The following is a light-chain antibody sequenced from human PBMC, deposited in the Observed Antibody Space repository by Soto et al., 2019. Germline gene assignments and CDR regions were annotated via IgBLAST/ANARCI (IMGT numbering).Light chain of an antibody. V-gene: IGLV2-23*01. Sequence: QSVLTQPASVSGSPGQSIAISCTGTSSDVGSYNPVSWYQQHPGKAPKLMIYEGTKRPSGVSNRFSGSRSGNTASLTISGLQAEDEADYYCCSSAGSSLYVFGSGTKVTVL. CDR2: EGT. CDR3: CSSAGSSLYV. CDR1: SSDVGSYNP. J-gene: IGLJ1*01.